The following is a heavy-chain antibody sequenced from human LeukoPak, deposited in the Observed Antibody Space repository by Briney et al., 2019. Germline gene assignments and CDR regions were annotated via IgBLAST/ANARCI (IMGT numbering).Heavy chain of an antibody. J-gene: IGHJ4*02. V-gene: IGHV4-39*01. CDR2: IYYSGST. CDR1: GGSISSSSYY. Sequence: PSETLSLTCTVSGGSISSSSYYWGWIRQPPGKGLEWIGSIYYSGSTYYNPSLKSRVTISVDTSKNQFSLKLSSVTAADTAVYYCARHDIAAAGTDYWGQGTLVTVSS. D-gene: IGHD6-13*01. CDR3: ARHDIAAAGTDY.